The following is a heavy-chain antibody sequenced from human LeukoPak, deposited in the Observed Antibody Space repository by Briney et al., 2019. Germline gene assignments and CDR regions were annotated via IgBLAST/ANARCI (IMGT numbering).Heavy chain of an antibody. V-gene: IGHV3-9*01. CDR3: AKDSSSFFRAFDI. J-gene: IGHJ3*02. Sequence: GGSLRLSCAASGFTFDDYGMSWVRQAPGEGLEWVSGISWNSGSIGYADSVKGRFTISRDNAKNSLYLQMNSLRAEDTALYYCAKDSSSFFRAFDIWGQGTMVTVSS. CDR1: GFTFDDYG. D-gene: IGHD6-13*01. CDR2: ISWNSGSI.